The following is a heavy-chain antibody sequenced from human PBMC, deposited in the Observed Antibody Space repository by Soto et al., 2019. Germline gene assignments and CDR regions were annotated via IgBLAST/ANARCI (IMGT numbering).Heavy chain of an antibody. CDR2: ISGPSIYI. CDR1: GFTFSGYS. V-gene: IGHV3-21*01. CDR3: GRGFRNGFNG. D-gene: IGHD2-8*01. Sequence: EVQLVESGGGLVKPGGSLRLSCVASGFTFSGYSINWVRQAPGKGLEWVSYISGPSIYIYYADSVKGRFTISRDNAKSGGDLQMNRLGGGETAGDYCGRGFRNGFNGLGQGTTVSVSS. J-gene: IGHJ6*02.